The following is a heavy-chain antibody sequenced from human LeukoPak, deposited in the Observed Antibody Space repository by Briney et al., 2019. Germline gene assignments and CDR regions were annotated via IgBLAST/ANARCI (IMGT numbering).Heavy chain of an antibody. J-gene: IGHJ4*02. CDR3: AREVSGSSYFDY. Sequence: GGSLRLSCAASGFTFRSYWMHWVRQAPGKGLVWVSRINSDGSSTSYADSVKGRFTISRDNAKNTLYLQMNSLRAEDTAVYYCAREVSGSSYFDYWGQGTLVTVSS. V-gene: IGHV3-74*01. D-gene: IGHD1-26*01. CDR2: INSDGSST. CDR1: GFTFRSYW.